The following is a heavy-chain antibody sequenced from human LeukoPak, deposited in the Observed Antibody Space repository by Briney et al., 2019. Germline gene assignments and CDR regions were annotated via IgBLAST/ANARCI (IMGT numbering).Heavy chain of an antibody. D-gene: IGHD3-16*02. CDR1: GFTFSSYE. J-gene: IGHJ4*02. V-gene: IGHV3-48*03. CDR2: ISSSGSTI. CDR3: ARDQYESQLRLGELSMFDY. Sequence: PGGSLRLSCAASGFTFSSYEMNWVRQAPGKGLEWVSYISSSGSTIYYADSVKGRFTISRDNAKNSLYMQMNSLRAEDTAVYYCARDQYESQLRLGELSMFDYRGQGTLVTVSS.